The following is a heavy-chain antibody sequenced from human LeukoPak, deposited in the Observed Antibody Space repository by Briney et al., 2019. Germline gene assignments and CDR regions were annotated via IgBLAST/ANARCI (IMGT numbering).Heavy chain of an antibody. CDR3: ARGVHIVVVTAIHYFDY. Sequence: PSETLPLTCAVYGGSFSGYYWSWIRQPPGKGLEWIGEINHSGSTNYNPSLKSRVTISVDTSKNQFSLKLSSVTAADTAVYYCARGVHIVVVTAIHYFDYWGQGTLVTVSS. CDR1: GGSFSGYY. CDR2: INHSGST. V-gene: IGHV4-34*01. J-gene: IGHJ4*02. D-gene: IGHD2-21*02.